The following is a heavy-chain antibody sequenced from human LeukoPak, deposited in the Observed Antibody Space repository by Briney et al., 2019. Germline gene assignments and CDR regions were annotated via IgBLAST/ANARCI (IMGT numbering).Heavy chain of an antibody. CDR1: GFTFSSYS. Sequence: GGSLRLSCAASGFTFSSYSMNWVRQAPGKGLEWVAVISYDGSNKYYADSVKGRFTISRDNSKNTLYLQMNSLRAEDTALYYCAKARGTSAATGYYYYMDVWADGITVTVSS. V-gene: IGHV3-30*18. CDR3: AKARGTSAATGYYYYMDV. CDR2: ISYDGSNK. D-gene: IGHD2-2*01. J-gene: IGHJ6*03.